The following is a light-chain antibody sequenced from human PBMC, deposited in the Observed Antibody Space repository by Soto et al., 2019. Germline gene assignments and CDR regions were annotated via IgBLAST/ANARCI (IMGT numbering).Light chain of an antibody. V-gene: IGLV4-69*01. J-gene: IGLJ1*01. CDR1: SGHSSYA. CDR2: LNSDGSH. CDR3: QTWGTGIHV. Sequence: QPVLTQSPSASASLGASVKLTCTLSSGHSSYAIAWHQQQPEKSPRYLMKLNSDGSHSKGDGIPDRFSGSSSGAERYLIISSLQSEDDAYYYCQTWGTGIHVFGTGTKLTVL.